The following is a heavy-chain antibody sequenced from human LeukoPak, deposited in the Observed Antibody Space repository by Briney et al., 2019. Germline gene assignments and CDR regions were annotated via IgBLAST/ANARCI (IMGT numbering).Heavy chain of an antibody. D-gene: IGHD3-3*01. CDR1: GGSFSGYY. CDR3: ARGLRFPYYYYGMDV. CDR2: INHSGST. V-gene: IGHV4-34*01. J-gene: IGHJ6*02. Sequence: SETLSLTCAVYGGSFSGYYWSWIRQPPGKGLEWIGEINHSGSTNYNPSLKSLVTISVDTSKNQFSLKLSSVTAADTAVYYCARGLRFPYYYYGMDVWGQGTTVTVSS.